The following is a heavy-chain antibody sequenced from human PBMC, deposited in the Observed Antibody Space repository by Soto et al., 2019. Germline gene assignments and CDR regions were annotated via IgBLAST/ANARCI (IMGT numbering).Heavy chain of an antibody. CDR3: ARGLILWFGELSRRGGYYYDMDV. J-gene: IGHJ6*03. D-gene: IGHD3-10*01. Sequence: QVQLQQWGAGLLKPSETLSLTCAVYGGSFSGYQWSWIRQTPGKGLEWIGEINDSGNINYNPSLKIRVTSFLDSTNKQLSLKLSSVTAADTAVYFCARGLILWFGELSRRGGYYYDMDVWGKGTKVIVSS. CDR2: INDSGNI. CDR1: GGSFSGYQ. V-gene: IGHV4-34*01.